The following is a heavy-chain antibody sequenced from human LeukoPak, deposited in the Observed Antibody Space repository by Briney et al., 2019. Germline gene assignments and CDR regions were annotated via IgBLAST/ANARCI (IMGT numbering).Heavy chain of an antibody. CDR3: TRGPTISESGYFDC. D-gene: IGHD5-24*01. J-gene: IGHJ4*03. Sequence: PSETLSLTCAVYGVALCSYFWSRMGQSPGKGREWIAEINHRRDTDHTTSVKSRVTTSVHTSKHQSTLTVTSLTAAHTAVYCCTRGPTISESGYFDCCGQGTLVTVSS. V-gene: IGHV4-34*01. CDR1: GVALCSYF. CDR2: INHRRDT.